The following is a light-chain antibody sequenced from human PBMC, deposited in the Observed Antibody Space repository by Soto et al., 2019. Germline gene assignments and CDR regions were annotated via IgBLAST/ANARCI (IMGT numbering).Light chain of an antibody. CDR1: SSDVGSYSL. CDR3: CSFARGSTLV. Sequence: QSALTQPASVSGSPGQSITISCTGTSSDVGSYSLVSWYQQHPGKAPKLMIYEDSKRPSGVSSRFFGSKSGNTASLTISGLQAEDEADYFCCSFARGSTLVFGGGTKLTVL. CDR2: EDS. V-gene: IGLV2-23*01. J-gene: IGLJ3*02.